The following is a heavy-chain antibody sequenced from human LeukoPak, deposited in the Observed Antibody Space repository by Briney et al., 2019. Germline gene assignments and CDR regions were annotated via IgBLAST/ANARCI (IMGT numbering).Heavy chain of an antibody. CDR2: IYSSGST. CDR3: ARGTPTDTTMITI. Sequence: SETLSLTCTDSGTSISSYYWNWIRQPAGKGLEWIGRIYSSGSTNLNPSLKSRVTMSVVRSKNQFSLRLSSVTAADTAIYYCARGTPTDTTMITIWGQGTLVTVSS. CDR1: GTSISSYY. D-gene: IGHD5-18*01. J-gene: IGHJ4*02. V-gene: IGHV4-4*07.